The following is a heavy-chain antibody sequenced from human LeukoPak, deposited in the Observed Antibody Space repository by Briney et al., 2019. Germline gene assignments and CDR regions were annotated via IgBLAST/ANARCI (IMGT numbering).Heavy chain of an antibody. CDR2: ISSSGSTI. J-gene: IGHJ4*02. CDR3: ARDYGGSSPFDY. V-gene: IGHV3-48*03. D-gene: IGHD4-23*01. Sequence: GGSLRLSCATSGFTFSSYEMHWVRQTPGKGLEWVSYISSSGSTIYYADSVKGRFTISRDNAKNSLYLQMNSLRAEDTAVYYCARDYGGSSPFDYWGQGTLVTVSS. CDR1: GFTFSSYE.